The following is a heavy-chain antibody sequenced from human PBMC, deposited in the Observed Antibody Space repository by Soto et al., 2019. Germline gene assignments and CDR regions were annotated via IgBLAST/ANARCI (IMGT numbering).Heavy chain of an antibody. V-gene: IGHV1-18*01. CDR1: GYTFTSYG. CDR3: GRGQATFDP. Sequence: ASVKVSCKASGYTFTSYGISWVRQAPGQGLEWMGWISAYNGDTKYSQKLQGRVTITRDTSTSTVYLELSSLRFEDTAVYYCGRGQATFDPWGQGTLVTVS. J-gene: IGHJ5*02. CDR2: ISAYNGDT.